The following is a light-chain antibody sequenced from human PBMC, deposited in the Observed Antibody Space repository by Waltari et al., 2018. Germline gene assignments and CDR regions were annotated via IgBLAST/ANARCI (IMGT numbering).Light chain of an antibody. Sequence: QLAVTQSPSASASLGASVKLTCTLSSEHSAYAIARPQHPPEKGPRFLMKIDGGGGHTKGDGIPDRFSGFSSGAERYLTISSLQYEDEAAYYCQTWDPDTVVFGGGTKLTV. J-gene: IGLJ2*01. V-gene: IGLV4-69*01. CDR3: QTWDPDTVV. CDR2: IDGGGGH. CDR1: SEHSAYA.